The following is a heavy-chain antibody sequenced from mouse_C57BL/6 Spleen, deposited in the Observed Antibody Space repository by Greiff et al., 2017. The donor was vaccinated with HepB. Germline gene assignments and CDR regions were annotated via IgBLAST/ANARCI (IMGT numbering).Heavy chain of an antibody. CDR3: AREAELGRYFDY. V-gene: IGHV1-66*01. D-gene: IGHD4-1*01. J-gene: IGHJ2*01. Sequence: VMLVESGPELVKPGASVKISCKASGYSFTSYYIHWVKQRPGQGLEWIGWIYPGSGNTKYNEKFKGKATLTADTSSSTAYMQLSSLTSEDSAVYYCAREAELGRYFDYWGQGTTLTVSS. CDR2: IYPGSGNT. CDR1: GYSFTSYY.